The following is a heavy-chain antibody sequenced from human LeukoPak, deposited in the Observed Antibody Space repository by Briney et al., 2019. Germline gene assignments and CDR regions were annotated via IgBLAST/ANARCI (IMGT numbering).Heavy chain of an antibody. D-gene: IGHD2-21*02. J-gene: IGHJ5*02. V-gene: IGHV4-61*01. CDR1: GGSVSSGSYY. CDR3: ARYSYCGGVCYFNWFDP. Sequence: PSETLSLTCTVSGGSVSSGSYYWSWIRQPPGKGLEWIGYIYYSGSTNYNPSLKCRVTISVDTSKNQFSLKLSSVTAADTAVYYCARYSYCGGVCYFNWFDPWGQGTLVTVSS. CDR2: IYYSGST.